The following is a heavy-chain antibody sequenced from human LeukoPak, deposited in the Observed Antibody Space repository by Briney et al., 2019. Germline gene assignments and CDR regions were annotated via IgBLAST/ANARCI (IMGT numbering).Heavy chain of an antibody. CDR2: ISGSGNRT. V-gene: IGHV3-23*01. Sequence: GGSLRLSCAASGFTFSSYAMSWVRQAPGKGLEWVTSISGSGNRTYYADSVKGRFTISRDNSKNTLFLQMSSLRAEDTAVYYCAKNLYCGGGSCYPSALGMDVWGQGTTVTVSS. J-gene: IGHJ6*02. D-gene: IGHD2-15*01. CDR3: AKNLYCGGGSCYPSALGMDV. CDR1: GFTFSSYA.